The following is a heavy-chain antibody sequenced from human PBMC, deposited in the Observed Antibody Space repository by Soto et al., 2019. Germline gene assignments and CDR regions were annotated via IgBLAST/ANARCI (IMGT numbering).Heavy chain of an antibody. J-gene: IGHJ4*02. V-gene: IGHV1-69*01. CDR2: SIPIFGTA. CDR1: GGTFSSYA. D-gene: IGHD4-17*01. Sequence: QVQLVQSGAEVKKPGSSVKVSCKASGGTFSSYAISWVRQAPGQGLEWMGGSIPIFGTANYAQKFQGRVTITADESTSTAYMELSSLRSEDTAVYYCARDSIYGDYVPDDYWGQGTLVTVSS. CDR3: ARDSIYGDYVPDDY.